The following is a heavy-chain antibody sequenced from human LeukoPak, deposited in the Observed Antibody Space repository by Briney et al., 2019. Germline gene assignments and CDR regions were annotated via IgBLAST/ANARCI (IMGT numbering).Heavy chain of an antibody. CDR2: IYYSGST. CDR1: GXSISSSSYY. J-gene: IGHJ4*02. Sequence: SETLSLTCSVSGXSISSSSYYWGWIRQPPGKGLEWIGNIYYSGSTYYNPSLRSRLTISLDTSKNQFSLTLSSVTAADTAVYYCASLQYYYDSNGYYSLYYFDYWGQGTVVTVSS. D-gene: IGHD3-22*01. V-gene: IGHV4-39*01. CDR3: ASLQYYYDSNGYYSLYYFDY.